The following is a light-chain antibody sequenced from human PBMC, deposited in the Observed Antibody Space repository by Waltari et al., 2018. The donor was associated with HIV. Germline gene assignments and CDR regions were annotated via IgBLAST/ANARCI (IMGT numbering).Light chain of an antibody. J-gene: IGLJ1*01. V-gene: IGLV2-23*02. CDR3: CSYAGSSAYV. CDR1: SSDVVGYNY. Sequence: QSALTHPASVSGSPGQSITISCTGTSSDVVGYNYVSWYQQHPGKAPKLMIYDVSKRPSGVSNRFSGSKSGNTASLTISGLQAEDEADYYCCSYAGSSAYVFGTGTKVTVL. CDR2: DVS.